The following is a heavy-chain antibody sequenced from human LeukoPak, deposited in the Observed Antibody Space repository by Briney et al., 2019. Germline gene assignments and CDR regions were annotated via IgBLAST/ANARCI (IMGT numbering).Heavy chain of an antibody. CDR1: GFIFRSHW. CDR3: ARDAT. V-gene: IGHV3-7*01. Sequence: GGSLRLSCAASGFIFRSHWMSWVRQAPGKGLEWVASIKQDGSDIYYVDSVVGRFTISRDNAKSSLFLEMNSLRAEDTAVYYCARDATWGQGTLVTVSS. CDR2: IKQDGSDI. J-gene: IGHJ5*02.